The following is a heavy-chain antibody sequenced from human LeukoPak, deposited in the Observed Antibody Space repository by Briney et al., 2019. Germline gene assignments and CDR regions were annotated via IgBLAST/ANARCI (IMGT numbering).Heavy chain of an antibody. J-gene: IGHJ2*01. CDR3: ARTLRQWYFDL. CDR1: GFTFSDYF. Sequence: GGSLRLSCAASGFTFSDYFMSRIRQAPGKGLEWVSYMSSSSDNMYYADSVKGRFTISRDNARNSLYLQMNSLRAEDTAVYYCARTLRQWYFDLWGRGTLVTVSS. V-gene: IGHV3-11*01. CDR2: MSSSSDNM. D-gene: IGHD5-12*01.